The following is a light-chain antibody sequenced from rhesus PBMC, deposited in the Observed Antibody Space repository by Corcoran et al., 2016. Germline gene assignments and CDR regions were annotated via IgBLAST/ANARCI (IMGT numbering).Light chain of an antibody. Sequence: DIQMTQSPSSLSASVGDTVTITCRASENINRWLDWYQQKPGKAPSLLIYKASSLQSGVPPRFSGSGSGTAVTLIIRNLQPDDFATYYCLQYSSSPPYRFGQGTKVEIK. CDR2: KAS. J-gene: IGKJ2*01. CDR3: LQYSSSPPYR. CDR1: ENINRW. V-gene: IGKV1-22*01.